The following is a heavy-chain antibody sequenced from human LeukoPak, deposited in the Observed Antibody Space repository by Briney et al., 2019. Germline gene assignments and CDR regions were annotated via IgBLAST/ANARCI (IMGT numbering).Heavy chain of an antibody. V-gene: IGHV3-23*01. CDR1: GFIFDTHT. D-gene: IGHD1-14*01. CDR2: ISGSGDST. J-gene: IGHJ6*02. CDR3: VRRAAVRGMDF. Sequence: TGGSLRLSCTASGFIFDTHTLTWVRQAPGKGLEWVASISGSGDSTNYGDSVKGRFTISRDNFKRTVHLEMSNLRADDTAKYYCVRRAAVRGMDFWGLGTTVIVSS.